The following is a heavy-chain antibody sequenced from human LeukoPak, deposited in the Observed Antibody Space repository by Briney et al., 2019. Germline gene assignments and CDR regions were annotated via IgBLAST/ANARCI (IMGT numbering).Heavy chain of an antibody. CDR1: GGSISSYY. CDR2: LYTSGGT. J-gene: IGHJ4*02. Sequence: SETLSLTCTVSGGSISSYYWSWIRQPAGKGLEWIGRLYTSGGTNYNPSLKSRVTMSVDTSKNQFSLKLSSVTAADTAVYYCARTTPMSTIDYWGQGTLVTVSS. V-gene: IGHV4-4*07. D-gene: IGHD5-18*01. CDR3: ARTTPMSTIDY.